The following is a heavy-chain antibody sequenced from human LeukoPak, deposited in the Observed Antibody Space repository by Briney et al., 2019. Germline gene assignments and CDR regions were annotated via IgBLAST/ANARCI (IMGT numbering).Heavy chain of an antibody. CDR2: ISGSGDTT. CDR3: AKRDNNDYYTGLHVFDI. D-gene: IGHD3-22*01. J-gene: IGHJ3*02. CDR1: GFTFSDYA. V-gene: IGHV3-23*01. Sequence: GGSLRLSCAASGFTFSDYAMTWVRQAPGKGPEWVSGISGSGDTTYYTDSVKGRFTISRDNSKNTVDLQMNTLRAEDTAVYYCAKRDNNDYYTGLHVFDIWSQGTLVTVSP.